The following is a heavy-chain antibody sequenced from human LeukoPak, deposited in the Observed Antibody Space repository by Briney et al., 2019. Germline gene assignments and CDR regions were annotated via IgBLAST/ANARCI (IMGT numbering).Heavy chain of an antibody. Sequence: GGSLRLSCAASGFVFSTYWMTWVRQAPGKGLEWVANINLDGTEEHYVDSSLKGRFTISKDNAKNSLYLQMTSLRVEDTAVYYCASGRHDFLHWGQGTLVTVSS. CDR3: ASGRHDFLH. V-gene: IGHV3-7*01. D-gene: IGHD3/OR15-3a*01. CDR1: GFVFSTYW. J-gene: IGHJ4*02. CDR2: INLDGTEE.